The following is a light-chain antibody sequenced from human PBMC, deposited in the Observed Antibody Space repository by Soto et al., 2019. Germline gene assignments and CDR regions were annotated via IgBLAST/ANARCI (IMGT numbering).Light chain of an antibody. J-gene: IGLJ1*01. CDR1: SSDVGGYNY. CDR3: SSYTSGSTLYV. V-gene: IGLV2-14*03. CDR2: DVS. Sequence: QSVLTQPASVSGSPGQSITISCTGSSSDVGGYNYVSWYQQHPGKAPKLIIHDVSSRPSGVANRFSGSRSGNTASLTISGLQAEDEADYYCSSYTSGSTLYVFGPGTKVTVL.